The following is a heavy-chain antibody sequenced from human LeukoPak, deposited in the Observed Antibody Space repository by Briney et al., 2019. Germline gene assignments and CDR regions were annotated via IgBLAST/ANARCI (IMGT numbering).Heavy chain of an antibody. CDR2: IYHSGST. CDR1: GYSIGTGYY. CDR3: AGKYYYDSSGYFYVDY. Sequence: SETLSLTCTVSGYSIGTGYYWGWVLQPPGKGLEWIGSIYHSGSTYYNPSLKSRVTISIDTSKNQFSLRLSSVTAADTAVYYCAGKYYYDSSGYFYVDYWGQGTLVTVSS. D-gene: IGHD3-22*01. J-gene: IGHJ4*02. V-gene: IGHV4-38-2*02.